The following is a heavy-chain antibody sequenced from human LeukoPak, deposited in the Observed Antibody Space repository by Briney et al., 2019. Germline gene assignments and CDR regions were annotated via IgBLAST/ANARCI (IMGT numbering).Heavy chain of an antibody. V-gene: IGHV4-34*01. CDR2: INHSGST. J-gene: IGHJ6*02. D-gene: IGHD2-2*01. CDR3: ACSSTNYYYYGMDV. CDR1: GGSFSGYY. Sequence: PSETLSLTCAVYGGSFSGYYWSWIRQPPGKGLEWIGEINHSGSTNYNPSLKSRVTISVDTSKNLFSLKLSSVTAADTAVYYCACSSTNYYYYGMDVWGQGTTVTVSS.